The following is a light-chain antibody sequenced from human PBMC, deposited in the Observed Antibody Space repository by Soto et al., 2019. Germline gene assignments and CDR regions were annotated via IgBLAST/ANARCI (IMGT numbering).Light chain of an antibody. CDR3: QQYDSSPIT. V-gene: IGKV3-15*01. CDR1: QSISDT. Sequence: EIVMTQSPATLSVSPGGRATLSCRASQSISDTLAWYQQKPGQAPRLLIHGASTRATGFPGRFSGSGSGTDFTLTINRLEPEDFAVFHCQQYDSSPITFGQGTRLEIK. J-gene: IGKJ5*01. CDR2: GAS.